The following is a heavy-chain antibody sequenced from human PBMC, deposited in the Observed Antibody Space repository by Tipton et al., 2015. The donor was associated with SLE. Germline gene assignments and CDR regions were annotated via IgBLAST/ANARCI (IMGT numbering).Heavy chain of an antibody. D-gene: IGHD6-13*01. Sequence: QLVQSGAEVKKPGASVKVSCKASGYTFTSYGINWVRQAPGQGLEWMGWISTYNGNTNDAQKFQDRVTMTTDTSTSTAYMDLRSLGSDDTAVYYCAGDARFSSWFDFWGQGTLVTVSS. CDR3: AGDARFSSWFDF. J-gene: IGHJ4*02. V-gene: IGHV1-18*01. CDR1: GYTFTSYG. CDR2: ISTYNGNT.